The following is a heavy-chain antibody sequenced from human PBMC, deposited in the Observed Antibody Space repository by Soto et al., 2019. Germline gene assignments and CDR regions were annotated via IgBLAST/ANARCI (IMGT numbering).Heavy chain of an antibody. CDR2: ISYDGSNK. CDR3: ARGRLRYSGYVDFAY. D-gene: IGHD5-12*01. V-gene: IGHV3-30-3*01. Sequence: QVQLVESGGGVVQPGWSLTLSCAASGFTFSSYAMHWVRQATGKGLEWVAVISYDGSNKYYADSVKGRFTIYRDNSKNTLYLQMNSLRAEDTAVYYWARGRLRYSGYVDFAYWGQGTLVTVSS. J-gene: IGHJ4*02. CDR1: GFTFSSYA.